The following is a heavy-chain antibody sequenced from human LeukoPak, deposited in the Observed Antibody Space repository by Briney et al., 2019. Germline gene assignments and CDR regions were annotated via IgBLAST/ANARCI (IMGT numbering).Heavy chain of an antibody. CDR3: ARGQEYLWLHKDY. Sequence: GGSLRLSCAASGFTFSSYNMNWVGQAPGKGLEWVSSIGGIGSYIFYEDSVKGRFTISRDNAKNSLYLQMDSLRAEDTAVYYCARGQEYLWLHKDYWGQGTLVTVSS. J-gene: IGHJ4*02. CDR2: IGGIGSYI. D-gene: IGHD5-18*01. V-gene: IGHV3-21*01. CDR1: GFTFSSYN.